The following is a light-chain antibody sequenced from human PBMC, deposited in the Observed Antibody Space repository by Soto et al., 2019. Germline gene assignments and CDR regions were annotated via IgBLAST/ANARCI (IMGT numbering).Light chain of an antibody. V-gene: IGKV1-5*03. Sequence: DIQMTQSPSTVSASVSNRVTITCRASQTISSWLAWYQQKPGKAPKLLIYKASTLKSGVPSRFSGSGSGTEFTLTISSRQPDDFATYYCQHYNSYSEAFGQGTKVDI. CDR1: QTISSW. J-gene: IGKJ1*01. CDR3: QHYNSYSEA. CDR2: KAS.